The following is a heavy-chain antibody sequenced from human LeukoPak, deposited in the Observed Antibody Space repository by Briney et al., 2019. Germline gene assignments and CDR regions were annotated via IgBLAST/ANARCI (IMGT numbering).Heavy chain of an antibody. Sequence: PGGSLRLSCAASGFTFSSYSMNWVRQAPGKGLEWDSSISSSSSYIYHADSVKGRFTISRDNAKNSLYLQMNSLRAEDTAVYYCARGGGYKGPVAHFDYWGQGTLVTVSS. J-gene: IGHJ4*02. CDR1: GFTFSSYS. V-gene: IGHV3-21*01. D-gene: IGHD1-14*01. CDR3: ARGGGYKGPVAHFDY. CDR2: ISSSSSYI.